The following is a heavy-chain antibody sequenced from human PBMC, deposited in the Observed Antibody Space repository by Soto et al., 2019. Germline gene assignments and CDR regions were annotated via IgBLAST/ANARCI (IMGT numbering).Heavy chain of an antibody. D-gene: IGHD2-2*01. CDR3: ARDRTLPWYYGMDV. CDR1: GGSLSGYT. Sequence: KRARKTSGGSLSGYTISCRRKTTGQGLEWMGRIIPILGIANYAQKFQGRVTITADKSTSTAYMELSSLRSEDTAVYYCARDRTLPWYYGMDVWGQGTTVTVSS. V-gene: IGHV1-69*04. CDR2: IIPILGIA. J-gene: IGHJ6*02.